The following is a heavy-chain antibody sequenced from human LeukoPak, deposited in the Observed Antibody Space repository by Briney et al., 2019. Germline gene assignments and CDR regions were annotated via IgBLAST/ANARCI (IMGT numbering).Heavy chain of an antibody. Sequence: ASVKVSCKASGYTFTGYYVHWVRQAPGQGLEWMGWINPNSGGTNYAQKFQGRVTMTRDTSISTAYMELSRLRSDDTAVYYCARVRSPYYYDSSGYDYWGQGTLVTVSS. CDR2: INPNSGGT. CDR3: ARVRSPYYYDSSGYDY. CDR1: GYTFTGYY. D-gene: IGHD3-22*01. V-gene: IGHV1-2*02. J-gene: IGHJ4*02.